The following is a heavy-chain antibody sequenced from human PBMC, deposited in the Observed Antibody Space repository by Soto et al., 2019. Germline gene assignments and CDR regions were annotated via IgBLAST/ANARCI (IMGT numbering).Heavy chain of an antibody. CDR2: IVPIIGTG. D-gene: IGHD1-26*01. J-gene: IGHJ6*02. CDR3: ARHREADTTFYYAMGV. CDR1: GGIFRSRFA. V-gene: IGHV1-69*01. Sequence: QVQLVQSGAEVKKPGSSVKVSCKVSGGIFRSRFAISWVRQAPGQGLEWMGGIVPIIGTGKYAEKFQGRVIITADESTSTAYMEVTSLTSEDTAVYFCARHREADTTFYYAMGVWGQGTTVTVSS.